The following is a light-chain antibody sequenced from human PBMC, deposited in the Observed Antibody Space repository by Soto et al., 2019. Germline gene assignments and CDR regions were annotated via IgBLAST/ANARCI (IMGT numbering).Light chain of an antibody. CDR2: DAS. J-gene: IGKJ1*01. Sequence: DIQMTQSPSTLSASVGDRVTITCRASQSISSWLAWYQQKPGKAPKLPIYDASSLESGVPSRFSGSGSGTEFTLTISSLQPDDFATYYCQQKTFGQGTKVDIK. CDR1: QSISSW. CDR3: QQKT. V-gene: IGKV1-5*01.